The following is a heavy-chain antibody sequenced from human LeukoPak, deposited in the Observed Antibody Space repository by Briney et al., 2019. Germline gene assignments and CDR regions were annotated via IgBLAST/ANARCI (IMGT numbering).Heavy chain of an antibody. CDR1: GFTFSSYS. J-gene: IGHJ4*02. Sequence: GRSLRLSCAASGFTFSSYSMNWVRQAPGKGLEWVSSISSSSSYIYYADSVKGRFTISKDNAKNSLYLQMNSLRAEDTAVYYCARDFYSYPCYWGQGTLVTVSS. CDR2: ISSSSSYI. D-gene: IGHD5-18*01. V-gene: IGHV3-21*01. CDR3: ARDFYSYPCY.